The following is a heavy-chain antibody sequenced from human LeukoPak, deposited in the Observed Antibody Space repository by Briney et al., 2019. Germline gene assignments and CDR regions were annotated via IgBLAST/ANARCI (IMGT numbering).Heavy chain of an antibody. D-gene: IGHD3-16*01. CDR2: INPNSGGT. CDR1: GYTFTGYY. V-gene: IGHV1-2*02. CDR3: ARVVYRAGWFDP. Sequence: APVKVSCKASGYTFTGYYMHWVRQAPGQGLEWMGWINPNSGGTNYAQKFQGRVTMTRDTSISTAYMELSRLRSDDTAVYYCARVVYRAGWFDPWGQGTLVTVSS. J-gene: IGHJ5*02.